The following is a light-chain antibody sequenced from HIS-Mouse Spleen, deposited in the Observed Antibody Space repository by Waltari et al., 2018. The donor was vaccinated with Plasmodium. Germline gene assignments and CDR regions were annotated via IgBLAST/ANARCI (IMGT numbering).Light chain of an antibody. Sequence: QSALTQPASVSGSPGQSLTISCPGTSSYVGGYNYVSWYQQHPGKAPKLMIYDVSNRPSGVSNLCSGSKSGNTASLTISGLQAEDEADYYCSSYTSSSTRVFGGGTKLTVL. CDR2: DVS. CDR3: SSYTSSSTRV. J-gene: IGLJ3*02. V-gene: IGLV2-14*03. CDR1: SSYVGGYNY.